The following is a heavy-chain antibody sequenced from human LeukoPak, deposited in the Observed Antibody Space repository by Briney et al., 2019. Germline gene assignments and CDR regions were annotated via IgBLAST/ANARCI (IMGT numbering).Heavy chain of an antibody. CDR3: ASQYGTFAYQFDY. CDR1: GGTFSSYA. Sequence: ASVKVSCKASGGTFSSYAISWVRQAPGQGLEWMGGIIPIFGTANYAQKFQGRVTITADESTSTAYMELSSPRSEDTAVYYCASQYGTFAYQFDYWGQGTLVTVSS. CDR2: IIPIFGTA. D-gene: IGHD2-2*01. J-gene: IGHJ4*02. V-gene: IGHV1-69*13.